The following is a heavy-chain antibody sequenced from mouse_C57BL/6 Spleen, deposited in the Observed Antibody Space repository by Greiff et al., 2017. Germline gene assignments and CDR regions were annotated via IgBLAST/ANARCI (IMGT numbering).Heavy chain of an antibody. CDR3: ATDPYYYAMDY. CDR1: GYSITSGYY. Sequence: VQLKQSGPGLVKPSQSLSLTCSVTGYSITSGYYWNWIRQFPGNKLEWMGYISYDGSNNYNPSLKNRISITRDTSKNQFFLKLNSVTTEDTATYYCATDPYYYAMDYWGQGTSVTVSS. J-gene: IGHJ4*01. V-gene: IGHV3-6*01. CDR2: ISYDGSN.